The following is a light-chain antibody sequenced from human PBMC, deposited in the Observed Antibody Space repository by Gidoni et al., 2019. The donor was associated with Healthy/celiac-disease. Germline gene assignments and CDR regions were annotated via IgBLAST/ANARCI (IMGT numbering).Light chain of an antibody. J-gene: IGKJ2*04. CDR3: QQYYSTPCS. CDR2: WAS. CDR1: QSVLYSSNNKNY. Sequence: DIVMTQSPDSLAVSLGERATINCKSSQSVLYSSNNKNYLAWYQQKPGQPPKLLIYWASTRESGVPDRFSGSGSGTDFTLTISSLQAEDVAVYYCQQYYSTPCSFXQXTKLVIK. V-gene: IGKV4-1*01.